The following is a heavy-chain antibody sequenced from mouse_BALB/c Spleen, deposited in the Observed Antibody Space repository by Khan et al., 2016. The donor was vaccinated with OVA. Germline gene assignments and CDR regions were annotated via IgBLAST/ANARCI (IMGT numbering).Heavy chain of an antibody. CDR1: GFTFSSFG. V-gene: IGHV5-17*02. Sequence: EVELVESGGGLVQPGGSRKLSCAASGFTFSSFGMHWVRQAPKKGLEWVAYISSGSSTIYYVDTVKGRFTISRDISTNTLFLQMTSLRSEDTAMYYCARAGGNLHGYFDVWGAGTSVTVSS. CDR2: ISSGSSTI. CDR3: ARAGGNLHGYFDV. J-gene: IGHJ1*01. D-gene: IGHD2-1*01.